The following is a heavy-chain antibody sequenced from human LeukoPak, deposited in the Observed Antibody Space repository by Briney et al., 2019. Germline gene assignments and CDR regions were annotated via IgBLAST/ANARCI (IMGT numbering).Heavy chain of an antibody. V-gene: IGHV4-34*01. J-gene: IGHJ4*02. CDR2: INHSGST. CDR1: GGSFSGYY. CDR3: ARDHYYDSSGPRGGSDY. D-gene: IGHD3-22*01. Sequence: PSETLSLTCAVYGGSFSGYYWSWIRQPPGKGLEWIGEINHSGSTNYNPSLKSRVTISVDTSKNQFSLKLSSVTAADTAVYYCARDHYYDSSGPRGGSDYWGQGTLVTVSS.